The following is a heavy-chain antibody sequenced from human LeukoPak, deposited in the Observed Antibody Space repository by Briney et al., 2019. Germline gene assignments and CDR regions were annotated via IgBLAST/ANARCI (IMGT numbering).Heavy chain of an antibody. CDR1: GFTFSSYA. J-gene: IGHJ4*02. D-gene: IGHD5-12*01. Sequence: GGSLRLSCAASGFTFSSYAMSWVRQAPGKGLEWVSSISSSSSDIYYADSVKGRFTISRDNAKNSLYLQMNSLRAEDTAVYYCARGRGYSGIPDYWGQGTLVTVSS. CDR2: ISSSSSDI. V-gene: IGHV3-21*01. CDR3: ARGRGYSGIPDY.